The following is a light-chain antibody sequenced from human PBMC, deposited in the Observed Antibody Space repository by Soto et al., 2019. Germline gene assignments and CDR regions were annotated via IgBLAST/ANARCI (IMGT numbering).Light chain of an antibody. CDR3: QQSFSTPWT. CDR2: AAS. Sequence: DIQMTQSPSSLSASVGDRVTITCRASQSISSYLIWHQQKPGKAPNLLIYAASSLQSGVPSRFSGSGSGTDFTLTISSLQPEDFATYDCQQSFSTPWTFGQGTKVDIK. J-gene: IGKJ1*01. V-gene: IGKV1-39*01. CDR1: QSISSY.